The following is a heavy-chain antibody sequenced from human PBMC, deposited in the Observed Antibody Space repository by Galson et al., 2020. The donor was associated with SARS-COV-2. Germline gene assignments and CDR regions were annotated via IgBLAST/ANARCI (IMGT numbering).Heavy chain of an antibody. Sequence: GESLKISCSASGFTFSGYAMHWVRQAPGKGLEYVAAISGSGGTTYYADSVKGRFTISRDNSQNTLYFQMSSLRVEDTATYYCVKDLRCGGDCSAQIFDYWGQGTLVTVSS. V-gene: IGHV3-64D*06. D-gene: IGHD2-21*01. CDR2: ISGSGGTT. CDR1: GFTFSGYA. CDR3: VKDLRCGGDCSAQIFDY. J-gene: IGHJ4*02.